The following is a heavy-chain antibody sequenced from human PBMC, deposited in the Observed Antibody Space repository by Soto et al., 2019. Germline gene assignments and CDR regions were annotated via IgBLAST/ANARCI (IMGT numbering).Heavy chain of an antibody. J-gene: IGHJ4*01. CDR1: VFSVDTTYC. D-gene: IGHD2-15*01. CDR3: GSPRSGPSPYVGH. Sequence: ASVKVSFKGCVFSVDTTYCIHWVRRAPGQGLEWMGSINPNSGDTNYAQNFQGRVTMTRDTSISTAYMEVSSLTSDDTAVYYCGSPRSGPSPYVGHWGHGTVVTVSS. CDR2: INPNSGDT. V-gene: IGHV1-2*02.